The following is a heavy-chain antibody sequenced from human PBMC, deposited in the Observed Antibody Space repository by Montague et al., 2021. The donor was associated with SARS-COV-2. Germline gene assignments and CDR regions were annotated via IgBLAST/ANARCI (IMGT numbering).Heavy chain of an antibody. Sequence: SETLSLTCTVSGGSITVSRYDWGWIRQPPGKGLEWIGSVHYTGTTSYNASLKSRLTISVDTSKNQISLNLRSVTAADTSVYYCARHSTTHAFDPWGQGILVTVSS. D-gene: IGHD1-1*01. CDR2: VHYTGTT. J-gene: IGHJ5*02. V-gene: IGHV4-39*01. CDR3: ARHSTTHAFDP. CDR1: GGSITVSRYD.